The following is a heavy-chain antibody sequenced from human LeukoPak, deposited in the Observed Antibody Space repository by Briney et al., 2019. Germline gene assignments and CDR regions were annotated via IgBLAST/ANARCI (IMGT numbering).Heavy chain of an antibody. V-gene: IGHV4-39*07. D-gene: IGHD1-26*01. CDR1: GGSISSSSYY. CDR3: ARVRRVGATPFDY. CDR2: FYHSGST. J-gene: IGHJ4*02. Sequence: PSETLSLTCTVSGGSISSSSYYWGWIRQPPGKGLEWIGRFYHSGSTYYNPSLKSRVTISLDTSKNQFSLKLSSVTAADTAVYYCARVRRVGATPFDYWGQGTLVTVSS.